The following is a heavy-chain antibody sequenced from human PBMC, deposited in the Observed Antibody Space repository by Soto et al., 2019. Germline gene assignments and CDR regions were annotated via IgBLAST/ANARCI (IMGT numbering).Heavy chain of an antibody. V-gene: IGHV3-48*03. J-gene: IGHJ4*02. Sequence: GGSLRLSCVASGFTFTSYELNWVRQAPGKGLEWVSYISRSGGTIYYTDSVKGRFTISRDNAKNSLFLQMNSLRVEDTAVYYCVRGGIDYWGQGTLVTVS. CDR3: VRGGIDY. CDR2: ISRSGGTI. D-gene: IGHD3-16*01. CDR1: GFTFTSYE.